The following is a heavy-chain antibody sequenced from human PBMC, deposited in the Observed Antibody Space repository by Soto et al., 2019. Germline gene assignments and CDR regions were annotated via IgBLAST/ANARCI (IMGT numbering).Heavy chain of an antibody. J-gene: IGHJ4*02. CDR2: ISGSGGST. D-gene: IGHD3-22*01. V-gene: IGHV3-23*01. CDR3: SNSNYYHNSGYSYPDFDF. CDR1: GLTFSNYD. Sequence: GRSMRLSSAASGLTFSNYDISWVRQAQGKGLDWVSTISGSGGSTYYADSVKGRFTISRDNSKNTLFLQMNSLRAEDTAVYYCSNSNYYHNSGYSYPDFDFWGQGALVTVSS.